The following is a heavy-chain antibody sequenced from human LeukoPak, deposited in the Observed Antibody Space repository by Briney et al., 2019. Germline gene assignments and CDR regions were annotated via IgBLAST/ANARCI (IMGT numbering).Heavy chain of an antibody. D-gene: IGHD1-26*01. Sequence: SQTLSLTCTVSGVSISSGSYYWSWIRQPAGKGLEWIGRIYTSGSTNYNPSLKSRVTISVDTSKNQFSLKLSSVTAADTAVYYCARGLVGANFDYWGQGTLVTVSS. J-gene: IGHJ4*02. CDR1: GVSISSGSYY. CDR3: ARGLVGANFDY. CDR2: IYTSGST. V-gene: IGHV4-61*02.